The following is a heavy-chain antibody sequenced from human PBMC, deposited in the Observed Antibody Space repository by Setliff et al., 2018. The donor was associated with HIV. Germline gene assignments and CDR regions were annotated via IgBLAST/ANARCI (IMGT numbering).Heavy chain of an antibody. CDR1: GYTLTSFV. CDR2: MNPNSGNS. Sequence: GASVKVSCKASGYTLTSFVINWVRQATGQGLEWMGWMNPNSGNSGFAQKFQGRVTMTRNSSISTAYMELSGLRFDDTAVYYCTRIRAMVRGVTSYDAFDIWGQGTKVTVSS. J-gene: IGHJ3*02. CDR3: TRIRAMVRGVTSYDAFDI. V-gene: IGHV1-8*01. D-gene: IGHD3-10*01.